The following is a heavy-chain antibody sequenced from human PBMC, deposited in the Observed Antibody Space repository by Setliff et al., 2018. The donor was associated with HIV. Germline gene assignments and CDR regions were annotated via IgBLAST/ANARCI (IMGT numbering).Heavy chain of an antibody. CDR1: GYSISSGYY. Sequence: SETLSLTCAVSGYSISSGYYWGWIRQPPGKGLEWIGSINHRGSTNYNPSLKSRVTVSVDTSKNQFSLKLGSVTAADTAVYYCARESPSSSWFYFDFWGQGTLVTVSS. CDR2: INHRGST. D-gene: IGHD6-13*01. CDR3: ARESPSSSWFYFDF. V-gene: IGHV4-38-2*02. J-gene: IGHJ4*02.